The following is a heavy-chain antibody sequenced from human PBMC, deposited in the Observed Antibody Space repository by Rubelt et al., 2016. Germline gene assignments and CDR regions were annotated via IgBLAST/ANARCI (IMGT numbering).Heavy chain of an antibody. V-gene: IGHV4-61*05. CDR1: GGSISSSSYY. Sequence: QLQLQESGPGLVKPSETLSLTCTVSGGSISSSSYYWGWIRQPPGKGLEWIGDIHYSGSTNYSPSLKSRVTISGDTSKNPFSLKLTSVTAADTAVYYCVRANYFDYWGQGTLVTVSS. CDR3: VRANYFDY. CDR2: IHYSGST. J-gene: IGHJ4*02.